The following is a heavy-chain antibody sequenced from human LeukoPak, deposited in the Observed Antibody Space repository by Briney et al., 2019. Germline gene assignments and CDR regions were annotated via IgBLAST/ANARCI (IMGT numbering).Heavy chain of an antibody. CDR1: GYTFTSYA. V-gene: IGHV1-3*01. CDR2: INAGNGNT. Sequence: ASVKVSCKAPGYTFTSYAMHWVRQAPGQRLEWMGWINAGNGNTKYSQKFQGRVTITRDTSASTAYMELSSLRSEDTAVYYCARGGYSSSPTVGWFDPWGQGTLVTVSS. J-gene: IGHJ5*02. CDR3: ARGGYSSSPTVGWFDP. D-gene: IGHD6-13*01.